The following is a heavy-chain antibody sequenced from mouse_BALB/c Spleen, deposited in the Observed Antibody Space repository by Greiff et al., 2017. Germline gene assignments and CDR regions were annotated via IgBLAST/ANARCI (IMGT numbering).Heavy chain of an antibody. J-gene: IGHJ3*01. V-gene: IGHV5-12-1*01. CDR2: ISSGGGST. D-gene: IGHD6-1*01. CDR3: ARGPSDSSWFAY. CDR1: GFAFSSYD. Sequence: DVMLVESGGGLVKPGGSLKLSCAASGFAFSSYDMSWVRQTPEKRLEWVAYISSGGGSTYYPDTVKGRFTISRDNAKNTLYLQMSSLRSEDTAMYYCARGPSDSSWFAYWGQGTLVTVSA.